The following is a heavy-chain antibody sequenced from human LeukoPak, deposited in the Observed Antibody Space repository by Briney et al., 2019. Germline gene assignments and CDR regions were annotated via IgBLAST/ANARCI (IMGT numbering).Heavy chain of an antibody. CDR3: ARAGYDILTGYYDAFDI. Sequence: VSVKVSCKASGYTFTSYYMHWVRQAPGQGLEWMGIINPSGGSTSYAQKFQGRVTMTRDMSTSTVYMELSSLRSEDTAVYYCARAGYDILTGYYDAFDIWGQGTMVTVSS. J-gene: IGHJ3*02. CDR1: GYTFTSYY. D-gene: IGHD3-9*01. V-gene: IGHV1-46*01. CDR2: INPSGGST.